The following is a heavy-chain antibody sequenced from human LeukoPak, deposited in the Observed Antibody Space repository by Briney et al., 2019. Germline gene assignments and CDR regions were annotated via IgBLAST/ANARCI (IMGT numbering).Heavy chain of an antibody. Sequence: PSETLSLTCTVSGYSISNGYNWGWIRQPPGKGLEWIGSLFHSGGTYYNPSLKSRVTLSVDMSKNQFSLILSSVTAADTAVYYGARGHSGSNYRHNYYYMDVWGKGTTVTASS. CDR1: GYSISNGYN. D-gene: IGHD1-26*01. J-gene: IGHJ6*03. CDR2: LFHSGGT. V-gene: IGHV4-38-2*02. CDR3: ARGHSGSNYRHNYYYMDV.